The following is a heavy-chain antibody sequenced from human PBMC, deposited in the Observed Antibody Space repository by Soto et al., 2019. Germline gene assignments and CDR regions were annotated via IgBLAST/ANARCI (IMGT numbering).Heavy chain of an antibody. J-gene: IGHJ4*02. CDR1: GGSISSGGYS. CDR3: ARDRSDYYDSSGYYHPRYFDY. Sequence: SETLSLTCAVSGGSISSGGYSWSWIRQTPGKGLEWIGYIYHSGSTYYNPSLKSRVTISVDRSKNQFSLKLSSVTAADTAVYYCARDRSDYYDSSGYYHPRYFDYWGQGTLVTVSS. D-gene: IGHD3-22*01. CDR2: IYHSGST. V-gene: IGHV4-30-2*01.